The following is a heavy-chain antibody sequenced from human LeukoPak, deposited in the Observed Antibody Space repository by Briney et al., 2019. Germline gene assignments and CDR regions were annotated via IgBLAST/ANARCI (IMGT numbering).Heavy chain of an antibody. CDR2: IKQDGSKK. D-gene: IGHD5-24*01. CDR3: TRVGYIDEGVDY. J-gene: IGHJ4*02. Sequence: GGSLRLSCVASGFPFSSYWMTWVRQAPGKGLEWVADIKQDGSKKSYVDSVKGRFTISRDNAKNSLYLQMNSLRAEDTAIYYCTRVGYIDEGVDYWGQGTLVTVSS. CDR1: GFPFSSYW. V-gene: IGHV3-7*04.